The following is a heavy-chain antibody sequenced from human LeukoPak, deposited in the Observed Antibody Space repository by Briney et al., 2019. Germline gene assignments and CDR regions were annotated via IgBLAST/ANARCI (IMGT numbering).Heavy chain of an antibody. CDR2: IYHSGST. CDR1: GYSISSGYY. D-gene: IGHD3-22*01. Sequence: SETLSLTCTVSGYSISSGYYWGWIRQPPGKGLEWIGSIYHSGSTYYNPSLKSRVTISVDTSKNQFSLKLSSVTAADTAVYYCASPNYDNDYWGQGTLVTVSS. V-gene: IGHV4-38-2*02. CDR3: ASPNYDNDY. J-gene: IGHJ4*02.